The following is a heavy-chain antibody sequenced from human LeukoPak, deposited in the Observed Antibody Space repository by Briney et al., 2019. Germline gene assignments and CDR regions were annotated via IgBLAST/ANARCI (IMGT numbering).Heavy chain of an antibody. Sequence: SVKVSCKASGGTFSSYAISWVRQAPGQGLEWMGGIIPIFGTANYAQKFQGRVTITADESTSTAYMELSSLRSEDTAVYYCARDSMVRGVIGPPPYYYYMDVWGKGTTVTISS. CDR2: IIPIFGTA. J-gene: IGHJ6*03. V-gene: IGHV1-69*13. D-gene: IGHD3-10*01. CDR3: ARDSMVRGVIGPPPYYYYMDV. CDR1: GGTFSSYA.